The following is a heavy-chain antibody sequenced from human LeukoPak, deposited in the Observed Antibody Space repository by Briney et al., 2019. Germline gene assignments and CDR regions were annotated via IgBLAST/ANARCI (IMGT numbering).Heavy chain of an antibody. CDR1: GYSFTSYW. CDR3: ARQSDSDSPFDY. D-gene: IGHD2-15*01. CDR2: IYPADSDT. V-gene: IGHV5-51*01. J-gene: IGHJ4*02. Sequence: GESLKISCKVSGYSFTSYWIGWVRQMPGKGLEWMGIIYPADSDTKYSPSFQGQVTISADKSISTSYVQWSSLKASDTATYYCARQSDSDSPFDYWGRGTLVTVSS.